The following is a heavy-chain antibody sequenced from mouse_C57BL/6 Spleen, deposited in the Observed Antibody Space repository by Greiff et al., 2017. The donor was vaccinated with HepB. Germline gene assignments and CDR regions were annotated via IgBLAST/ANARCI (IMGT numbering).Heavy chain of an antibody. D-gene: IGHD2-3*01. CDR1: GYTFTSYG. J-gene: IGHJ4*01. V-gene: IGHV1-81*01. Sequence: VQLQESGAELARPGASVKLSYKASGYTFTSYGISWVKQRTGQGLEWIGEIYPRSGNTYYNEKFKGKATLTADKSSSTAYMELRSLTSEDSAVYFCAREDDGYYEGYAMDYWGQGTSVTVSS. CDR2: IYPRSGNT. CDR3: AREDDGYYEGYAMDY.